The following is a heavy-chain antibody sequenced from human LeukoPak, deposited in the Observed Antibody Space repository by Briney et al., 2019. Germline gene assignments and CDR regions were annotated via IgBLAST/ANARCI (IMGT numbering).Heavy chain of an antibody. CDR2: ILNNDIGCNS. V-gene: IGHV3-23*01. CDR3: VKEIKYVGATYLHS. J-gene: IGHJ4*02. D-gene: IGHD1-26*01. Sequence: PGGSLRLSCAASGFSFSSYAMNWVRQAPGKRPEWVSGILNNDIGCNSDYSDAVKGRFTISRDDSKSTLYLEMNSLRAEDTAMYYCVKEIKYVGATYLHSWGQGTLVTVSS. CDR1: GFSFSSYA.